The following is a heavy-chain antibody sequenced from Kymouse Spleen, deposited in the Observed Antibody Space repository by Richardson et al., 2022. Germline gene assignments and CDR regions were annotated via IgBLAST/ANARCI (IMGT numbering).Heavy chain of an antibody. D-gene: IGHD3-10*01. CDR2: IYHSGST. Sequence: QVQLQESGPGLVKPSGTLSLTCAVSGGSISSSNWWSWVRQPPGKGLEWIGEIYHSGSTNYNPSLKSRVTISVDKSKNQFSLKLSSVTAADTAVYYCARVYYYGSGSYAYYYYYGMDVWGQGTTVTVSS. CDR1: GGSISSSNW. V-gene: IGHV4-4*02. CDR3: ARVYYYGSGSYAYYYYYGMDV. J-gene: IGHJ6*02.